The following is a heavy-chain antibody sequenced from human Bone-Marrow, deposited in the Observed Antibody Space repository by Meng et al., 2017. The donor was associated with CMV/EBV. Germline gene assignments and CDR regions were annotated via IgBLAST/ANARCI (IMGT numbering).Heavy chain of an antibody. D-gene: IGHD1-26*01. J-gene: IGHJ4*02. Sequence: GSLRLSCTVSGGSISSYYWSWIRQPPGKGLEWIGYIYYSGSTNYNPSLKSRVTISVDTSKNQFSLKLSSVTAADTAVYYCARVRSGSPDYWGQGTRVTVSS. CDR1: GGSISSYY. CDR3: ARVRSGSPDY. V-gene: IGHV4-59*01. CDR2: IYYSGST.